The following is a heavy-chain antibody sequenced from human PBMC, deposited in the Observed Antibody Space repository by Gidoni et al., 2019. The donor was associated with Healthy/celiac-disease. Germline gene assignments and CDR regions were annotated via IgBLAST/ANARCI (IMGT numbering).Heavy chain of an antibody. D-gene: IGHD1-26*01. J-gene: IGHJ4*02. CDR2: IYPGDSDT. V-gene: IGHV5-51*01. CDR1: GYSFTSYW. CDR3: ARQPSPVGATTLVDY. Sequence: EVQLVQSGAEVKKPGESLKISCKGSGYSFTSYWIGWVRQMPGKGLEWMGIIYPGDSDTRYSPSFQGQVTISADKSISTAYLQWSSLKASDTAMYYCARQPSPVGATTLVDYWGQGTLVTVSS.